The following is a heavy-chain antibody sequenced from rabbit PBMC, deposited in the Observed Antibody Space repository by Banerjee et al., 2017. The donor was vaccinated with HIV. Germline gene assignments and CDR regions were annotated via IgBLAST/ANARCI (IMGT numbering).Heavy chain of an antibody. Sequence: QEQLEESGGDLVKPEGSLTLTCTASGFSFSSSCWICWVRQAPGKGLEWIACIYAGVSGSTYYASWAKGRFTISETSSTTVTLQMTSLTAADTATYFCARDPYSGYAGYGYALDLWGPGTLVTVS. CDR2: IYAGVSGST. J-gene: IGHJ4*01. V-gene: IGHV1S45*01. D-gene: IGHD6-1*01. CDR3: ARDPYSGYAGYGYALDL. CDR1: GFSFSSSCW.